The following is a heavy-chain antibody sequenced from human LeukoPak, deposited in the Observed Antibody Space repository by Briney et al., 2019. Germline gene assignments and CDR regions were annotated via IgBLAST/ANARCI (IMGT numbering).Heavy chain of an antibody. CDR3: ATDSYCSGGSCYKYYYYMDV. CDR1: GGTFSSYA. J-gene: IGHJ6*03. D-gene: IGHD2-15*01. CDR2: SIPVFGTA. Sequence: RSSVKVSCKASGGTFSSYAISWVRQAPGQGLEWMGGSIPVFGTANYAQKFQGRVTITADESTSTAYMELSSLRSEDTAVYYCATDSYCSGGSCYKYYYYMDVWGKGTTVTVSS. V-gene: IGHV1-69*01.